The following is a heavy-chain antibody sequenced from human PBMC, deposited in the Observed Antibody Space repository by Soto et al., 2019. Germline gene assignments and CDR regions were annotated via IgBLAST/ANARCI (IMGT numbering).Heavy chain of an antibody. CDR3: ARVGNEGYCSGGSCYSRIFFDY. V-gene: IGHV1-69*12. CDR2: IIPIFGTA. D-gene: IGHD2-15*01. J-gene: IGHJ4*02. Sequence: QVQLVQSGAEVKKPGSSVKVSCKASGGTFSSYAISWVRQAPGRGHEWMGGIIPIFGTANYAQKFQGRVTITADESTSTAYMELSSLRSEDTAVYYCARVGNEGYCSGGSCYSRIFFDYWGQGTLVTVSS. CDR1: GGTFSSYA.